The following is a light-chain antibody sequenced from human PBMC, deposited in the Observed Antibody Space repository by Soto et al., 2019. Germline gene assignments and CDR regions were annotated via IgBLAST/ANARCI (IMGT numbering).Light chain of an antibody. Sequence: DIVMTQSPATLSVSPGERATLSCRASQSISNKLAWYQRKPGQAARLLIYGASTRATGIPARISGSGSGTEFTLPIATLQSEALAVYFCQQYNAWPLTFGGGTKGEI. CDR3: QQYNAWPLT. J-gene: IGKJ4*01. V-gene: IGKV3-15*01. CDR2: GAS. CDR1: QSISNK.